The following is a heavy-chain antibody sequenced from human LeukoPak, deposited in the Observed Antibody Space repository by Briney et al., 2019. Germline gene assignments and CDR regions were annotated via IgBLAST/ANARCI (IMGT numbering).Heavy chain of an antibody. CDR1: GFTFDDYG. D-gene: IGHD3-10*01. V-gene: IGHV3-20*04. J-gene: IGHJ4*02. CDR3: AKRGIYYYGSGSYYNTLDY. Sequence: GGSLRLSCAASGFTFDDYGMSWVRQAPGKGLEWVSGINWNGGSTGYADSVKGRFTISRDNAKNSLYLQMNSLRAEDTAVYYCAKRGIYYYGSGSYYNTLDYWGQGTLVTVSS. CDR2: INWNGGST.